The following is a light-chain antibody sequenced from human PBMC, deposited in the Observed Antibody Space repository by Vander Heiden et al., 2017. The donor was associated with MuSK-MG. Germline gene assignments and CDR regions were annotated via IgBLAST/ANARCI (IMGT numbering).Light chain of an antibody. CDR1: QSVSNSY. V-gene: IGKV3-20*01. CDR3: QQDGSSPET. CDR2: GAS. Sequence: EIVLTQSPGTLSLSPGERATLSCRASQSVSNSYLAWYQQKPGQAPRLLIYGASSRATGIPDRFSGSGSGTDFTLTISRLEPEDFAVYYCQQDGSSPETFGQGTKLEIK. J-gene: IGKJ2*01.